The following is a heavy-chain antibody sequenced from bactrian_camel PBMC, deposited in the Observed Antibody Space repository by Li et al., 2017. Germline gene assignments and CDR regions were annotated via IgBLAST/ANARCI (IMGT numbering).Heavy chain of an antibody. CDR3: AADEVCYSGSWRAIH. CDR1: AYTFTRNC. J-gene: IGHJ4*01. CDR2: IYTDGGGT. D-gene: IGHD3*01. V-gene: IGHV3S25*01. Sequence: QLVESGGGSVQAGGSLRLSCLTNAYTFTRNCLGWYRQAPGKEREGVAAIYTDGGGTHYSDFAKGRFTISQDHAKNTVYLQMNSLKLEDTAMYYCAADEVCYSGSWRAIHWGQGTQVTVS.